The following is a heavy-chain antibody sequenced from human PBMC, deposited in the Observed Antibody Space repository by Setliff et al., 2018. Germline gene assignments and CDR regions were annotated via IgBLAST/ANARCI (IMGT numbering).Heavy chain of an antibody. CDR2: ISSSSSTI. CDR1: GFTFSSYS. Sequence: GGSLRLSCAASGFTFSSYSMNWVRQAPGKGLEWVSYISSSSSTIYYADSVKGRFTISRDNAKNSLYLQMNSLRAEATAVYYCARVYDFWSGYYVDYWGQGTLVTVSS. D-gene: IGHD3-3*01. J-gene: IGHJ4*02. CDR3: ARVYDFWSGYYVDY. V-gene: IGHV3-48*01.